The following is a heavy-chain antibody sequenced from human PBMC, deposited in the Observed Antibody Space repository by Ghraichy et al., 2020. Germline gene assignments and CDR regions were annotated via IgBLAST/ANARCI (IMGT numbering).Heavy chain of an antibody. V-gene: IGHV1-69*13. Sequence: SVKVSCKASGGTFSSYAISWVRQAPGQGLEWMGGIIPIFGTANYAQKFQGRVTITADESTSTAYMELSSLRSEDTAVYYCRGATEGYSSSWNTYYGMDVWGQGTTVTVAS. CDR2: IIPIFGTA. D-gene: IGHD6-13*01. CDR1: GGTFSSYA. CDR3: RGATEGYSSSWNTYYGMDV. J-gene: IGHJ6*02.